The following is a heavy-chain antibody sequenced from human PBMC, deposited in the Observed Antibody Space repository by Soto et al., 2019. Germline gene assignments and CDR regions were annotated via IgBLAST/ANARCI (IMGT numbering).Heavy chain of an antibody. CDR2: IYSGGST. Sequence: GGSLRLSCAASGFTVSSNYMSWVRQAPGKGLEWVSVIYSGGSTYYADSVKGRFTISRDNSKNTLYLQMNSLRAEDAAVYYCAKDLVGSNADYFDYWGQGTLVTVSS. CDR3: AKDLVGSNADYFDY. CDR1: GFTVSSNY. J-gene: IGHJ4*02. V-gene: IGHV3-53*01. D-gene: IGHD2-15*01.